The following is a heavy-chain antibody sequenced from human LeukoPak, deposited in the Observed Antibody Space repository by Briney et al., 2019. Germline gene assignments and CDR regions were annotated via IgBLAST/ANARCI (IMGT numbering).Heavy chain of an antibody. CDR2: IRFDGSHK. CDR1: GFTFSNYG. CDR3: AKGGYSRDY. Sequence: GGSLRLSCAASGFTFSNYGMHWVRQAPGKGLEWVALIRFDGSHKYYADSVKGRFTISRDNSKNTLYLLMNSLRAEDTAVYYCAKGGYSRDYWGQGTLVTVSS. J-gene: IGHJ4*02. V-gene: IGHV3-30*02. D-gene: IGHD5-18*01.